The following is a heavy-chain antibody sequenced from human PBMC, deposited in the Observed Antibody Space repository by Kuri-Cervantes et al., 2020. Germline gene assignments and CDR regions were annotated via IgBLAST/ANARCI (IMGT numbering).Heavy chain of an antibody. CDR1: GFTFSNAW. CDR3: ATRQLTWGVLDY. CDR2: IKSKTDVGTT. V-gene: IGHV3-15*01. Sequence: GESLRLACAASGFTFSNAWMSWVRQAPGKGLEWVGRIKSKTDVGTTAYAAHVKGRFTTSTDDSPDTLFLQINSLKNEDTAVYYCATRQLTWGVLDYWGQGALVTVSS. D-gene: IGHD3-10*01. J-gene: IGHJ4*02.